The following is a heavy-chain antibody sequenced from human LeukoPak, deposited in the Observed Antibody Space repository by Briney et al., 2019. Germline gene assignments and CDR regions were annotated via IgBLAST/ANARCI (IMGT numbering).Heavy chain of an antibody. CDR2: IYFSGTT. CDR1: GVSISSYY. Sequence: NPSETLSLTCTVSGVSISSYYWSWIRQHPGKGLEWIAYIYFSGTTYYNPSLRSRLTISLDSSKNQFSLTLTSLTAADTALYYCARGRTAMDSFDYWGQGTLVTVSS. D-gene: IGHD5-18*01. J-gene: IGHJ4*02. V-gene: IGHV4-59*12. CDR3: ARGRTAMDSFDY.